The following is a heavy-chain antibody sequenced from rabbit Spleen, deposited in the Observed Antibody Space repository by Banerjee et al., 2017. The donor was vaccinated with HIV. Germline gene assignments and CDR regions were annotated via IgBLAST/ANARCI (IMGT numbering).Heavy chain of an antibody. CDR1: GVSFSSDYY. CDR2: IDSGSSGFT. V-gene: IGHV1S45*01. CDR3: ARGSATMTMMITGFYFNL. Sequence: QEQLVEYGGGLVQPEGSLTVTCTASGVSFSSDYYMCWVRQAPGKGLEWIACIDSGSSGFTYFATWAIGRFTCSKPSSTTVTLQMTRLTAADTATYFCARGSATMTMMITGFYFNLWGQGTLVTVS. D-gene: IGHD2-1*01. J-gene: IGHJ4*01.